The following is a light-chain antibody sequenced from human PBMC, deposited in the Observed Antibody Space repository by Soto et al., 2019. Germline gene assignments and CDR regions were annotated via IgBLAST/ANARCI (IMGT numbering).Light chain of an antibody. V-gene: IGLV2-14*03. CDR2: DVN. CDR1: SSDIGAYNF. Sequence: QSVLTQPASVSGSPGQSITISCTGTSSDIGAYNFVSWYQQHPGKAPKLMLYDVNIRPSGVSNRFSGSKSGNTASLTISGLQAEDEADYYCTSYTSSTPFYVFGTGTKVTVL. CDR3: TSYTSSTPFYV. J-gene: IGLJ1*01.